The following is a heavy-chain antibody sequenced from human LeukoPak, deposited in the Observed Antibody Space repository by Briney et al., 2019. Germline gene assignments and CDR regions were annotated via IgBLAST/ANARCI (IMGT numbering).Heavy chain of an antibody. J-gene: IGHJ6*04. Sequence: GESLTLSCAASGFTFSSYEMNWVRQAPGKGLGWVSYISSSCSTIYYADSVKGRFTISRDNAKNSLYLQMNSLRAEDTAVYYCAELGITMIGGVWGKGTTVTISS. CDR3: AELGITMIGGV. CDR2: ISSSCSTI. D-gene: IGHD3-10*02. CDR1: GFTFSSYE. V-gene: IGHV3-48*03.